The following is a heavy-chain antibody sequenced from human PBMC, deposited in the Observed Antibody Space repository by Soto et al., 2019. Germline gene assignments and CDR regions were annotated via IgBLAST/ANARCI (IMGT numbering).Heavy chain of an antibody. J-gene: IGHJ4*02. CDR1: GFTFSDHY. D-gene: IGHD2-15*01. Sequence: LRLSCVVSGFTFSDHYMNWVRQAPGKGLQWVAYISSRSSEINYADPVKGRFTISRDNAKNSVFLHMTRLTSEDTGVYFCARGDGAVGAAIDIWGQGTLVTVSS. CDR2: ISSRSSEI. CDR3: ARGDGAVGAAIDI. V-gene: IGHV3-11*06.